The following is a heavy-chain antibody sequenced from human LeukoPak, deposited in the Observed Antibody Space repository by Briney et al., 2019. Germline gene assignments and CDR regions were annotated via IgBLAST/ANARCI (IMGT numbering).Heavy chain of an antibody. D-gene: IGHD3-3*01. CDR2: ISAYNGNT. CDR3: ARGPLGYDFWSGYRGWFDP. CDR1: GYTFTSYG. J-gene: IGHJ5*02. V-gene: IGHV1-18*01. Sequence: ASVKVSCKASGYTFTSYGISWVLQAPGQGLEWMGWISAYNGNTNYAQKLQGRVTMTTDTSTSTAYMELRSLRSDDTAVYYCARGPLGYDFWSGYRGWFDPWGQGTLVTVSS.